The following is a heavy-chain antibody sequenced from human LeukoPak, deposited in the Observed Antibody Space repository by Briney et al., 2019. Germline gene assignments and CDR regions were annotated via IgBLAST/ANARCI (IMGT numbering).Heavy chain of an antibody. Sequence: ASVKVSCKASGYTLTSYGISWVRQAPGQGLEWMGWISAYNGNTNYAQKLQGRVTMTTDTSTSTAYMELRSLRSDDTAVYYCASLNYYDSSGYYQPDYWGQGTLVTVSS. V-gene: IGHV1-18*01. CDR2: ISAYNGNT. D-gene: IGHD3-22*01. CDR3: ASLNYYDSSGYYQPDY. J-gene: IGHJ4*02. CDR1: GYTLTSYG.